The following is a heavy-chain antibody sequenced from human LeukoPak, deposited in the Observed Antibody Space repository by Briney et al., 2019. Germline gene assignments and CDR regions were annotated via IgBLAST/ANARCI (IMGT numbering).Heavy chain of an antibody. CDR2: MNPNSGNT. V-gene: IGHV1-8*03. CDR3: ARARGGVVVVAASKSYYYYYMDV. J-gene: IGHJ6*03. CDR1: GYTFTSYD. Sequence: ASVKVSCKASGYTFTSYDINWVRQATGQGLEWMGWMNPNSGNTGYAQKFQGRVTITRNNSTSTAYMELSSLRSEDTAVYYCARARGGVVVVAASKSYYYYYMDVWGKGTTVTVSS. D-gene: IGHD2-15*01.